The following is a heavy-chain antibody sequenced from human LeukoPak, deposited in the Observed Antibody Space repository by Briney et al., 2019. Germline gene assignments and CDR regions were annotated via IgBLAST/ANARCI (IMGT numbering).Heavy chain of an antibody. Sequence: PSETLSLTCTVSGGSMSSYYWSWIRQPPGKGLEWIGYTYYSGNTNYNPSLKSRVTISVDTSKNQFSLKVSSVTVADTAVYYCARVFHDSSGYPLDYWGQGTLVTVSS. D-gene: IGHD3-22*01. CDR3: ARVFHDSSGYPLDY. V-gene: IGHV4-59*01. J-gene: IGHJ4*02. CDR1: GGSMSSYY. CDR2: TYYSGNT.